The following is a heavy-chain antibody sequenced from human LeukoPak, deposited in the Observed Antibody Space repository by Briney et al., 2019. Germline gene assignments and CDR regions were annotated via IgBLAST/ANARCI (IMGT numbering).Heavy chain of an antibody. CDR3: ARVVGYNY. CDR2: IYYSGST. D-gene: IGHD3-22*01. J-gene: IGHJ4*02. Sequence: SETLSLTCTVSGGSISSSSYYWGWIRQPPGKGLEWIGSIYYSGSTYYNPSLKSRVTISVDTSKNQFSLKLSSVTAADTAAYYCARVVGYNYWGQGTLVTVSS. V-gene: IGHV4-39*07. CDR1: GGSISSSSYY.